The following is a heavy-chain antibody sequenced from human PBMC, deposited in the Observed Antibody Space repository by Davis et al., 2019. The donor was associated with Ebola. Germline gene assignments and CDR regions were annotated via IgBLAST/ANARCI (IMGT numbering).Heavy chain of an antibody. V-gene: IGHV4-4*02. D-gene: IGHD5-12*01. CDR2: ISQSGST. CDR3: GRRLRFREYYFDY. CDR1: GDSISSSNW. Sequence: MPSETLSLTCAVSGDSISSSNWWSWVRQPPGKGLEWIGEISQSGSTNYNPSLKSRVTISVDKSKNQFSLKLSSVIAADTAVYYCGRRLRFREYYFDYWGQGTLVTVSS. J-gene: IGHJ4*02.